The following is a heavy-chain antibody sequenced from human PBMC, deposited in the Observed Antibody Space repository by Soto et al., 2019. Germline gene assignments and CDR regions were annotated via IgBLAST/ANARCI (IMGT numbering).Heavy chain of an antibody. Sequence: QVQLVESGGGVVQPGRSLRLSCTTSGFSFSDYGMHWVRQAPGKGLGWVAIIWFDGSNKYYSDSLKGRFTITRDNTKNTVYLQMNSLRADDTAVYYCARDSRDKNYASAAYFYGLDVWGQWATVIVSS. J-gene: IGHJ6*02. V-gene: IGHV3-33*01. CDR2: IWFDGSNK. CDR3: ARDSRDKNYASAAYFYGLDV. D-gene: IGHD3-22*01. CDR1: GFSFSDYG.